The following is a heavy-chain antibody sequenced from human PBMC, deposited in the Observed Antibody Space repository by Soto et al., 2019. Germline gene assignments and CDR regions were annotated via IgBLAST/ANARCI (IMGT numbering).Heavy chain of an antibody. CDR2: SSNGGTYN. Sequence: QMQLVESGGGVVQPGRSLRLSCAASGFNFSYYGMNWVRQAPGKGLEWVALSSNGGTYNYYADSVKGRFTISRDKSKNALFLQMNSLRAEDTAVYYCAKGWFDPWGQGTLVTVSS. J-gene: IGHJ5*02. CDR3: AKGWFDP. V-gene: IGHV3-30*18. CDR1: GFNFSYYG.